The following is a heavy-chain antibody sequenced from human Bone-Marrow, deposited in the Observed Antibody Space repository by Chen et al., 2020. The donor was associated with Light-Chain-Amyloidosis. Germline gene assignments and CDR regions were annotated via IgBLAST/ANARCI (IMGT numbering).Heavy chain of an antibody. CDR3: AKTEGYDFWRNGMDV. J-gene: IGHJ6*02. CDR1: GFTVSPNS. Sequence: DVQLVESGGGRVQPGGSLRLSCEVSGFTVSPNSMAWVRQVPGKGRQWVALFYDSRSTFYAGLVKGRFTVFRDEPRNTLFLQMDSLRVDDTAVYYCAKTEGYDFWRNGMDVWGQGTTVIVS. D-gene: IGHD3-3*01. CDR2: FYDSRST. V-gene: IGHV3-53*01.